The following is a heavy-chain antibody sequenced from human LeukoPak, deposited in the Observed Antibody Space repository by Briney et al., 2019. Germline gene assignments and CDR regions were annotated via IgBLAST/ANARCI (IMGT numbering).Heavy chain of an antibody. CDR1: GYTFTGYY. Sequence: ASVKVSCKASGYTFTGYYLHWVRQAPGQGLEWMGWINPNSGVTNYAQKFQGRVTMTRDMSISTAYMELSRLRSDDTAVYYCARSPDILTGENFDYWGQGTLVTVSS. CDR2: INPNSGVT. D-gene: IGHD3-9*01. V-gene: IGHV1-2*02. CDR3: ARSPDILTGENFDY. J-gene: IGHJ4*02.